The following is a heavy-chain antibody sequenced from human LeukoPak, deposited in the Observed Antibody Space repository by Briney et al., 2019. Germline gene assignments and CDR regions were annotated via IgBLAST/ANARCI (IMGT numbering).Heavy chain of an antibody. CDR3: ARVRTVTTWYFDY. Sequence: SQTLSLTCTVSGGSISGGDYYWSWIRQPPGKGLEWIGYIYYSGSTYYNPSLKSRVTISVDTSKNQFSLKLSSVTAADTAVYYCARVRTVTTWYFDYWGQGTLVTVSS. CDR1: GGSISGGDYY. CDR2: IYYSGST. J-gene: IGHJ4*02. D-gene: IGHD4-17*01. V-gene: IGHV4-30-4*01.